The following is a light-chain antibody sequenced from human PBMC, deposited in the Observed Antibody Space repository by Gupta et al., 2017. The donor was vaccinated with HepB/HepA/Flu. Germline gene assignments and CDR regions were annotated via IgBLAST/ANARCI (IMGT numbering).Light chain of an antibody. CDR1: QRISSY. V-gene: IGKV1-39*01. CDR2: AAS. J-gene: IGKJ1*01. CDR3: QRCYSTPWT. Sequence: DIHMTQSPSSLSASVGDRVTITCRASQRISSYLNWYQQKPGKAPKLLIYAASSVQSGVPSRFSGSGSGTDFTLTISSLQPEDFATYYCQRCYSTPWTFGQGTKVEIK.